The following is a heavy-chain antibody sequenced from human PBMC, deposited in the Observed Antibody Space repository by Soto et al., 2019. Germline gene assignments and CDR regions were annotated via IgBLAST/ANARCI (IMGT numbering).Heavy chain of an antibody. CDR2: TYFRSKWYN. D-gene: IGHD5-12*01. CDR1: GDSVSSNTAS. J-gene: IGHJ5*02. V-gene: IGHV6-1*01. Sequence: SQTLSLTCAISGDSVSSNTASWNWIRQSPSRGLEWLGRTYFRSKWYNDYAVSVKSRIIINPDTSNNQFSLQLNSVTPEDTAVYFCAKGDNLGPKAGYAFDPWGQGIMVTVSS. CDR3: AKGDNLGPKAGYAFDP.